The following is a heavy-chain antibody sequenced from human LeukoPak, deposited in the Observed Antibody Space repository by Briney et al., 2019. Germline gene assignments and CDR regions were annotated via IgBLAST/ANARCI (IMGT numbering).Heavy chain of an antibody. V-gene: IGHV3-7*01. CDR2: IKQDGSEK. J-gene: IGHJ4*02. CDR1: GFTFSSYW. CDR3: ARSGPICSGGSCYYRY. D-gene: IGHD2-15*01. Sequence: SGGSLRLSCAVSGFTFSSYWMSWVRQAPGKGLEWVANIKQDGSEKYYVDSVKGRFTISRDNAKNSLYLQMNSLRAEDTAVYYCARSGPICSGGSCYYRYWGQGTLVTVSS.